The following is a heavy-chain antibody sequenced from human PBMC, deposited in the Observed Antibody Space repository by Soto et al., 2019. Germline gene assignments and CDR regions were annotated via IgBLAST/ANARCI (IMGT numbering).Heavy chain of an antibody. CDR1: GYIFITYG. J-gene: IGHJ3*02. D-gene: IGHD6-19*01. CDR2: INPNSGGT. Sequence: ASVKVSCKASGYIFITYGITWVRQAPGQGLEWMGWINPNSGGTNYAQKFQGWVTMTRDTSISTAYMELSRLRSDDTAVYYCARVMGSSGWFDAFDIWGQGTMVTVSS. CDR3: ARVMGSSGWFDAFDI. V-gene: IGHV1-2*04.